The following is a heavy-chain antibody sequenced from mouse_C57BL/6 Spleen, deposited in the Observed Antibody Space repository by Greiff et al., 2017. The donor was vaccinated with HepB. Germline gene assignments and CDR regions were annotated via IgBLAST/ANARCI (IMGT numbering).Heavy chain of an antibody. CDR2: INPNNGGT. Sequence: VQLQQSGPELVKPGASVKISCKASGYTFTDYYMNWVKQSHGKSLEWIGDINPNNGGTSYNQKFKGKATLTVDKSSSTAYMELRNLTSEDSAVYYCARTYYGNYRYFDVWGTGTTVTVSS. V-gene: IGHV1-26*01. CDR3: ARTYYGNYRYFDV. J-gene: IGHJ1*03. CDR1: GYTFTDYY. D-gene: IGHD2-10*01.